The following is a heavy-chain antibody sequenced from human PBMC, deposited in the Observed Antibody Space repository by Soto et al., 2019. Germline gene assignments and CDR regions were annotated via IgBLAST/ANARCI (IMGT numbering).Heavy chain of an antibody. CDR2: INPSGGST. CDR1: GYIFTNFY. CDR3: AKGDCSGGSCYFSAFDI. D-gene: IGHD2-15*01. J-gene: IGHJ3*02. Sequence: GASVKASCKASGYIFTNFYIHWVRQAPGQGLEWMGIINPSGGSTTYAQKFQGRVTLTRDTSTSTVYMEMRSLRSEDTAVYFCAKGDCSGGSCYFSAFDIWGQGTMVTVSS. V-gene: IGHV1-46*01.